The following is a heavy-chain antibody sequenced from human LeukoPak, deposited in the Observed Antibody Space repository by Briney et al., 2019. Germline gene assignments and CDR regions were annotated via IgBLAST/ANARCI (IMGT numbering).Heavy chain of an antibody. D-gene: IGHD5-18*01. CDR2: INHSGST. J-gene: IGHJ6*02. Sequence: PSETLSLTCAVYGGSFSGYYWSWIRQPPGKGLEWIGEINHSGSTNYNPSLKSRVTISVDTSKNQFSLKLSSVTAADTAVYYCAKALGRVDTAMVTSVYYYYGMDVWGQGITVTVSS. CDR1: GGSFSGYY. V-gene: IGHV4-34*01. CDR3: AKALGRVDTAMVTSVYYYYGMDV.